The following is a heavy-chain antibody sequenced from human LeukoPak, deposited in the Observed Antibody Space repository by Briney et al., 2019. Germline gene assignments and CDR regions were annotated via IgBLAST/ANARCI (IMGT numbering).Heavy chain of an antibody. CDR1: GGSFSGYY. D-gene: IGHD2-15*01. CDR3: ARDPDIVVVVAPNRDDAFDI. J-gene: IGHJ3*02. Sequence: SETLSLTCAVYGGSFSGYYWSWIRQPPGKGLEWIGEINHSGSTNYNPSLKSRVTISVDTSKHQFSLKLSSVSAADTAVYYCARDPDIVVVVAPNRDDAFDIWGQGTMVTVSS. CDR2: INHSGST. V-gene: IGHV4-34*01.